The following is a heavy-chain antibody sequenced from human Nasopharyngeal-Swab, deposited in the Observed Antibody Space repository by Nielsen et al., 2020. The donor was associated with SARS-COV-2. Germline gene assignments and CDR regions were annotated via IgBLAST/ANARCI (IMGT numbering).Heavy chain of an antibody. CDR3: ARFLEWLRTNDY. D-gene: IGHD5-12*01. V-gene: IGHV3-11*01. J-gene: IGHJ4*02. CDR1: GFTFSDYY. Sequence: GESLKISCAASGFTFSDYYMSWIRQAPGKGLEWVSYISSSGSTIYYADSVKGRFTVSRDNAKNSLYLQMNSLRAEDTAVYYCARFLEWLRTNDYWGQGTLVTVSS. CDR2: ISSSGSTI.